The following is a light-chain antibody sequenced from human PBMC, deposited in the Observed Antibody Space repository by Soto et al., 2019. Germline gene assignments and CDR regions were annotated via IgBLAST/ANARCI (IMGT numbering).Light chain of an antibody. CDR1: SSNIGAGYD. V-gene: IGLV1-40*01. CDR3: QPYDSSLSGHVV. J-gene: IGLJ2*01. Sequence: QAVVTQPPSVSGAPGQRVTISCTGSSSNIGAGYDVHWYQQLPGTAPKLLIYGNSNRPSGVPDRFSGSKSGTSASLAITGLQAEDEADYYCQPYDSSLSGHVVFGGGTKLTVL. CDR2: GNS.